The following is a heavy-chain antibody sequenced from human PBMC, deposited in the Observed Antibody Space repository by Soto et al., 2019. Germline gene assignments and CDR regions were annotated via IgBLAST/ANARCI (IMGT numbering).Heavy chain of an antibody. D-gene: IGHD1-26*01. J-gene: IGHJ4*02. CDR3: ARRGSGSYYDY. CDR2: ISGSGGST. V-gene: IGHV3-23*01. Sequence: EVQLLESGGGLVQPGGSLRLSCAASGFTFSSYAMRSVRQAPVKGLEWVSAISGSGGSTYYVHSVKGRFTIARDNSKNTLYLQMNSLRAEDTAVYYCARRGSGSYYDYWGQGTLVTVSS. CDR1: GFTFSSYA.